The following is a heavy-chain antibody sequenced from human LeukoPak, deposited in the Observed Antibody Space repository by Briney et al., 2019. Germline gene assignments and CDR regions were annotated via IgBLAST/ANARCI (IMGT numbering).Heavy chain of an antibody. CDR1: GFTFSSYA. CDR2: ISYDGSYK. CDR3: AKDSPGLVWFGGYYLDS. V-gene: IGHV3-30-3*01. Sequence: PGRSLRLSCAASGFTFSSYAIHWVRQAPGKGLEWVAVISYDGSYKYYADSVKGRFTISRDNSQNTQYLQMSSLRVEDTAVYYCAKDSPGLVWFGGYYLDSWGQGTLVTVSS. J-gene: IGHJ4*02. D-gene: IGHD3-10*01.